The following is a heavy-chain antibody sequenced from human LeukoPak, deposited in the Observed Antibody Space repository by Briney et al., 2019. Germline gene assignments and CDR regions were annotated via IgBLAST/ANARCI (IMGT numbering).Heavy chain of an antibody. Sequence: PGGSLRLSCAASGFIFSSYGMHWVRQAPGKGLEWVAFIRYDGSNKYYADSVKGRFTISRDNSKNTLYLQMNSLRAEDTAVYYCAKDSPDDSSRFYYYYYMDVWGKGTTVTVSS. CDR2: IRYDGSNK. J-gene: IGHJ6*03. CDR1: GFIFSSYG. CDR3: AKDSPDDSSRFYYYYYMDV. V-gene: IGHV3-30*02. D-gene: IGHD6-13*01.